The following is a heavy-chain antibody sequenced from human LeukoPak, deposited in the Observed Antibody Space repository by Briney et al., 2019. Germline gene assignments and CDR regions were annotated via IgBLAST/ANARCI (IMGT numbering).Heavy chain of an antibody. CDR1: GYSFTSYW. Sequence: GESLKISCKGSGYSFTSYWIGWVRQLPGKGLEWMGIIYPGDSDTRYSPSFQGQVTISAAKSISTAYLQWSSLKASDTAVYYCARRLRSSWLNWFDPWGQGTLVTVSS. CDR3: ARRLRSSWLNWFDP. V-gene: IGHV5-51*01. CDR2: IYPGDSDT. D-gene: IGHD6-13*01. J-gene: IGHJ5*02.